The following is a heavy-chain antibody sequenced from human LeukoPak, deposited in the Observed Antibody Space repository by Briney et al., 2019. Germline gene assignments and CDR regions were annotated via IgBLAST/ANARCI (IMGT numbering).Heavy chain of an antibody. D-gene: IGHD3-9*01. CDR3: ARDTYDILTGYSGSYGY. CDR2: INPNSGGT. V-gene: IGHV1-2*02. CDR1: GYTFTGYY. Sequence: GASVKVSCKASGYTFTGYYMHWVRQAPGQRLEWMGWINPNSGGTNYAQKFQCRVTITRDTSISTAYMELSRLRSDDTAVYSCARDTYDILTGYSGSYGYWGQGPLVTVSS. J-gene: IGHJ4*02.